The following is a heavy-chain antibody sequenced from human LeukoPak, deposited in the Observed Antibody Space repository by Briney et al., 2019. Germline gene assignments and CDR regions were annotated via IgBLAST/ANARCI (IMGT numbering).Heavy chain of an antibody. V-gene: IGHV1-8*01. D-gene: IGHD6-13*01. CDR2: MNPNSGNT. J-gene: IGHJ4*02. CDR3: ARSIETLTYSSSWYFPVDY. CDR1: GYTFTSYD. Sequence: ASVMVSCKASGYTFTSYDINWVRQATGQGLEWMGWMNPNSGNTGYAQKFQGRVTMTRNTSISTAYMELSSLRSEDTAVYYCARSIETLTYSSSWYFPVDYWGQGTLVTVSS.